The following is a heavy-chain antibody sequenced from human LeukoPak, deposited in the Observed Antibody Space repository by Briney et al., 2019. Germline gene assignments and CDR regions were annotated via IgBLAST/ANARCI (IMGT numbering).Heavy chain of an antibody. CDR1: GFSFSSYT. CDR3: ARQISGSFDY. D-gene: IGHD1-26*01. CDR2: ISSSGFI. Sequence: PGASLRLPCAASGFSFSSYTMNWVRQPPGQGLEWVSSISSSGFIYYADSVKVRFTISRDNAKNSLYLQMNSLRAEDTAVYYCARQISGSFDYWGRGTLVTVSA. V-gene: IGHV3-21*01. J-gene: IGHJ4*02.